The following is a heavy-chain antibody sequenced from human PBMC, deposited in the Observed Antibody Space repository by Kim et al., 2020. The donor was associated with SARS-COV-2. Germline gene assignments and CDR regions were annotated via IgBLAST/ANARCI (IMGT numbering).Heavy chain of an antibody. Sequence: FDPEAGETIYDQKFQGKVTMTEDKSTDTAYMELSSLRSEDTAVYYCATDGIWGQGTLVTVSS. V-gene: IGHV1-24*01. J-gene: IGHJ4*02. CDR2: FDPEAGET. D-gene: IGHD1-20*01. CDR3: ATDGI.